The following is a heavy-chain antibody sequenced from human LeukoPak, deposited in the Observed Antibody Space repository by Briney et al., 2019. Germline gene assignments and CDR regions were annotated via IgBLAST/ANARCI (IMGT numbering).Heavy chain of an antibody. J-gene: IGHJ4*02. CDR1: GFSSYS. Sequence: GGSLRLSCAASGFSSYSLNWVRQAPGKGLEWVSSISSGSDYIYYADSVKGRFTISRDNAKNSLYLQMKSLRAEDTAIYYCARDPWGTHAYWGQGTLVTVSS. CDR3: ARDPWGTHAY. V-gene: IGHV3-21*01. D-gene: IGHD3-16*01. CDR2: ISSGSDYI.